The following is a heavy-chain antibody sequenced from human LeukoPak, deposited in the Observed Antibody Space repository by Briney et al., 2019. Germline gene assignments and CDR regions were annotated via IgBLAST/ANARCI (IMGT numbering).Heavy chain of an antibody. CDR1: GFTFSSYE. V-gene: IGHV3-23*01. Sequence: PGGSLRLSCVASGFTFSSYEMDWVRQAPGKGLEWVSAISASGGVTYYADSVKGRFTISRDNSKNTLFLQVNNLRAEDTAVYYCAKLDREWGQGTRVTVSS. D-gene: IGHD3-9*01. CDR2: ISASGGVT. CDR3: AKLDRE. J-gene: IGHJ4*02.